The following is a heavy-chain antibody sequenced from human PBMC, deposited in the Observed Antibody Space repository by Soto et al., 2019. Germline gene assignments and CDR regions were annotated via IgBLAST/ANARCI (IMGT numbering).Heavy chain of an antibody. D-gene: IGHD3-16*01. CDR1: GFTFTSSA. V-gene: IGHV1-58*02. Sequence: QMQLVQSGPEVKKPGTSVKVSCKASGFTFTSSAMQWVRQARGQRLEWIGWIVVGSGNTNYAQKFQERVTITRDMPKSTAKREGRGRRSEDTAVYSGGGEGGGGWGDYGMDVWGQGTTVTVSS. J-gene: IGHJ6*02. CDR3: GGEGGGGWGDYGMDV. CDR2: IVVGSGNT.